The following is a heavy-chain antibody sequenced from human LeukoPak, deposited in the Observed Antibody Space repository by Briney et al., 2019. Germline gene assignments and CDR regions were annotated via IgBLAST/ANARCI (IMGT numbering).Heavy chain of an antibody. CDR1: GFTFSSYS. CDR3: AKGDSIAARPHYFDY. D-gene: IGHD6-6*01. J-gene: IGHJ4*02. Sequence: QTGGSLRLSCAASGFTFSSYSMNWVRQAPGKGLEWVSAISGSGGSTYYADSVKGRFTISRDNSKNTLYLQMNSLRAEDTAVYYCAKGDSIAARPHYFDYWGQGTLVTVSS. CDR2: ISGSGGST. V-gene: IGHV3-23*01.